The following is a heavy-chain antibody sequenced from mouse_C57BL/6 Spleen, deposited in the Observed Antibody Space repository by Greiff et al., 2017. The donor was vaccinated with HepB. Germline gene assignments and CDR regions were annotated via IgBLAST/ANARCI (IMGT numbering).Heavy chain of an antibody. CDR1: GYTFTSYW. CDR2: IDPSDSYT. Sequence: VQLQQPGAELVMPGASVKLSCKASGYTFTSYWMHWVKQRPGQGLEWIGEIDPSDSYTNYNQKFKGKSTLTVDKSSSTAYMQLSSLTSEDSAVYYSARRGQLRLRYAMDYWGQGTSVTVSS. V-gene: IGHV1-69*01. CDR3: ARRGQLRLRYAMDY. J-gene: IGHJ4*01. D-gene: IGHD3-2*02.